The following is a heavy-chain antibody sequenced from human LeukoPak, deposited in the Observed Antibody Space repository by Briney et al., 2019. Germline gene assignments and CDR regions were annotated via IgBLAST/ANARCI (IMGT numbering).Heavy chain of an antibody. V-gene: IGHV4-39*07. J-gene: IGHJ4*02. CDR2: IYYSGST. Sequence: SETLSLTCTVSGGSISSSSYYWGWIRQPPGKGLEWIGSIYYSGSTYYNPSLKSRVTISVDTSKNQFSLKLSSVTAADTAVYYCARSYDFWPYYFDYWGQGTLVTVSS. CDR3: ARSYDFWPYYFDY. D-gene: IGHD3-3*01. CDR1: GGSISSSSYY.